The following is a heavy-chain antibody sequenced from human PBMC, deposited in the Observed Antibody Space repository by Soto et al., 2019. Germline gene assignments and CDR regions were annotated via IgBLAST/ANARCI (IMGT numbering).Heavy chain of an antibody. J-gene: IGHJ6*02. CDR1: GYTFTSYD. Sequence: GASVKVSCKASGYTFTSYDMHWVRQAPGQRLEWMRWINAGNGNTKYSQKLQGRVTITRDTSASTAYMELSSLRSEDTAVYYCARDRNSYGSYYYYDMDVWGQGTTVTVSS. CDR2: INAGNGNT. D-gene: IGHD5-18*01. V-gene: IGHV1-3*01. CDR3: ARDRNSYGSYYYYDMDV.